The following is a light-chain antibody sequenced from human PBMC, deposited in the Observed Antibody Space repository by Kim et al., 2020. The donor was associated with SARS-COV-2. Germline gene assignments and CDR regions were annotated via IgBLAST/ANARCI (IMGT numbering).Light chain of an antibody. V-gene: IGLV3-25*03. CDR1: ALPKQY. CDR3: QSADSSGTYDV. J-gene: IGLJ1*01. Sequence: PGQTARITCSGDALPKQYAYWYQEKPGQAPVLVIYKDSERPSGIPERFSGSSSGTTVTLTISGVQAEDEADYYCQSADSSGTYDVFGTGTKVTVL. CDR2: KDS.